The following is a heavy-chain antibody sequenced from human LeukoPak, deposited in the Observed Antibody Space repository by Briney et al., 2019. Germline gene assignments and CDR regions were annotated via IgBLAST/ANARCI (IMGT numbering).Heavy chain of an antibody. Sequence: PSETLSLTCAVYGGSFSGYYWSWIRQPPGKGLEWIGEINHSGSTNYNPSLKSRVTISVDTSKNQFSLKLSSVTAADTAVYYCAGGSGVTFAFDIWGQGTMVTVSS. CDR2: INHSGST. CDR1: GGSFSGYY. D-gene: IGHD3-10*01. J-gene: IGHJ3*02. V-gene: IGHV4-34*01. CDR3: AGGSGVTFAFDI.